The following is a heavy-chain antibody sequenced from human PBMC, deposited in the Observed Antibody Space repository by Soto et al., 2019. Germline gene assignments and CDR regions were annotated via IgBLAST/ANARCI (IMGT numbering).Heavy chain of an antibody. D-gene: IGHD2-2*01. J-gene: IGHJ4*02. CDR3: AKDGSRGYCSSTSCPQSSDY. Sequence: GGSLRLSCAASGFTFSSYAMSWVRQAPGKGLEWVSAISGSGGSTYYADSVKGRFTISRDNSKNTLYLQMNSLRAEDTAVYYCAKDGSRGYCSSTSCPQSSDYWGQGTLVTVSS. CDR1: GFTFSSYA. CDR2: ISGSGGST. V-gene: IGHV3-23*01.